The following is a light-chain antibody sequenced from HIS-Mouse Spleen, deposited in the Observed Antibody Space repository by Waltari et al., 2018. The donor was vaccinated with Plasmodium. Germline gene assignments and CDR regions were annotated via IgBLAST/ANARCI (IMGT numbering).Light chain of an antibody. V-gene: IGLV2-23*01. CDR2: EGS. J-gene: IGLJ1*01. CDR1: SSAVGSYNL. Sequence: QSALTQPASVSGSPGQSITISCTGTSSAVGSYNLVSWYQQHPGKAPNLMIYEGSKRASGVSTRFSGSKSGNTASLTISGLQAEDEADYYCCSYAGSSTYVFGTGTKVTVL. CDR3: CSYAGSSTYV.